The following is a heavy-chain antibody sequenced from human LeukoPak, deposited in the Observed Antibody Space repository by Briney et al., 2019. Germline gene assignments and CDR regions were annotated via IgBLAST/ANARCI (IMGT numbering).Heavy chain of an antibody. CDR1: GGSISSYY. J-gene: IGHJ3*02. V-gene: IGHV4-59*01. CDR2: IYYSGST. CDR3: ARDESNSDAFDI. Sequence: SETLSLTCTVSGGSISSYYWSWIRQPPGKGLEWIGYIYYSGSTNYDPSLKSRVTISVDTSKNQFSLKLSSVTAADTAVYYCARDESNSDAFDIWGQGTMVTVSS. D-gene: IGHD4-4*01.